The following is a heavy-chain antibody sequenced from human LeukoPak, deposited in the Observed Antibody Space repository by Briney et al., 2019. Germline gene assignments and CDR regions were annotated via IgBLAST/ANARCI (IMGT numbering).Heavy chain of an antibody. CDR3: ARRLGGEDAFDI. D-gene: IGHD4-17*01. CDR2: IGTAGDT. V-gene: IGHV3-13*01. CDR1: GFTFSSYD. Sequence: GGSLRLSCAASGFTFSSYDMPWVRQATGKGLEWVSAIGTAGDTYYPGSVKGRFAISRENAKNSLYLQMNSLRAGDTAAYYCARRLGGEDAFDIWGQGTMVTVSS. J-gene: IGHJ3*02.